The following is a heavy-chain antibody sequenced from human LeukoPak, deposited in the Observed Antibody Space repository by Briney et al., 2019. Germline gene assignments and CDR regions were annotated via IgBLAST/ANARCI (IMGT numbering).Heavy chain of an antibody. CDR2: ISGGST. D-gene: IGHD4/OR15-4a*01. CDR3: ARRAGAYSHPYDY. J-gene: IGHJ4*02. V-gene: IGHV3-38-3*01. CDR1: GITVSSDE. Sequence: GGSLRLSCAASGITVSSDEMSWVRQAPGKGLEWVSSISGGSTYYADSRKGRFTISRDNSKNTLHLQMNSLRAEDTAVYYCARRAGAYSHPYDYWGQGTLVTVSS.